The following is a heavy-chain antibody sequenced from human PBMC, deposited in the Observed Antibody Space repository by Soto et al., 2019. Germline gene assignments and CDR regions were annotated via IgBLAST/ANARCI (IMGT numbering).Heavy chain of an antibody. D-gene: IGHD2-2*01. CDR2: IYPGDSDT. V-gene: IGHV5-51*01. CDR3: ARRYCSSTSCYAWGAFDFDY. J-gene: IGHJ4*02. CDR1: GYSFTSYW. Sequence: PGESLKISCKGSGYSFTSYWIGWVRQMPGKGLEWMGIIYPGDSDTRYSPSFQGQVTISADKSISTAYLQWSSLKASDTAMYYCARRYCSSTSCYAWGAFDFDYWGQGTLVTVSS.